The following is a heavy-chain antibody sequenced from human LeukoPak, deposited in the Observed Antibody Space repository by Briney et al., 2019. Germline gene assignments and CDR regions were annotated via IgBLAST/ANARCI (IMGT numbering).Heavy chain of an antibody. J-gene: IGHJ4*02. CDR3: VQDNVGSGWPFDY. CDR1: GFTFSRYG. D-gene: IGHD6-19*01. CDR2: IRYDGSNK. Sequence: GGSPRLSCAASGFTFSRYGMHWVRQAPGKGLEWVAFIRYDGSNKDSADSVKGRFTISRDNSKNTLFLEMNSLRAEDTAVYYCVQDNVGSGWPFDYWGQGTLVTVSS. V-gene: IGHV3-30*02.